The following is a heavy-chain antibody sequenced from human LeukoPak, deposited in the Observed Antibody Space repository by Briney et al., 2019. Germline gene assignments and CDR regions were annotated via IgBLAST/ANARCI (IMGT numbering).Heavy chain of an antibody. CDR1: GGSISSGDYY. CDR3: ARVPYYYGSGSYFDY. V-gene: IGHV4-30-4*01. D-gene: IGHD3-10*01. CDR2: IYYSGST. Sequence: SQTLSLTCTVSGGSISSGDYYWSWIRQPPGKGLEWTGYIYYSGSTYYNPSLKSRVTISVDTSKNQFSLKLSSVTAADTAAYYCARVPYYYGSGSYFDYWGQGTLVTVSS. J-gene: IGHJ4*02.